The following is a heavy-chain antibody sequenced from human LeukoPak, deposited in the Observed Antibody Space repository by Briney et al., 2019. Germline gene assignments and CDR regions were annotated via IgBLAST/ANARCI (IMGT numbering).Heavy chain of an antibody. D-gene: IGHD2/OR15-2a*01. CDR3: AREGFLDY. CDR2: IGIRGDT. J-gene: IGHJ4*02. CDR1: GFTFIDYD. Sequence: PGGSLRLSCAASGFTFIDYDMHWVRQVIGKGLEWVSAIGIRGDTHYSGSVKGRFTISRENAESSLYLQMNSLRAEDTAVYYCAREGFLDYWGQGTLVTVSS. V-gene: IGHV3-13*01.